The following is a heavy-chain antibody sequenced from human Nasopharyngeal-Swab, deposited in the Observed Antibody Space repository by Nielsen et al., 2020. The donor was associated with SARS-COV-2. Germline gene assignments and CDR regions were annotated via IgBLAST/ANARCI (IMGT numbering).Heavy chain of an antibody. J-gene: IGHJ4*02. CDR3: AKSAGIVVPAAMLGTIDY. D-gene: IGHD2-2*01. Sequence: GESLKISCAASGFTFSSYAMSWVRQAPGKGLEWVSAISCSGGSTYYADSVKGRFTISRDNSKNTLYLQMNSLRAEDTAVYYCAKSAGIVVPAAMLGTIDYWGQGTLVTVSS. V-gene: IGHV3-23*01. CDR1: GFTFSSYA. CDR2: ISCSGGST.